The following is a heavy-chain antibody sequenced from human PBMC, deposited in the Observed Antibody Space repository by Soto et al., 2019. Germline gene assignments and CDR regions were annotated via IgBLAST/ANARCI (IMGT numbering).Heavy chain of an antibody. Sequence: QVQLVESGGGVVQPGRSLRLSCAASGFTFSSYAMHWVRQAPGKGLEWVAVISYDGSNKYYADSVKGRFTISRDNSKNTLYLQMNSLRAEDTAVYYCARDPDYAFWGHFDYWGQGTLVTVSS. J-gene: IGHJ4*02. CDR2: ISYDGSNK. CDR1: GFTFSSYA. V-gene: IGHV3-30-3*01. CDR3: ARDPDYAFWGHFDY. D-gene: IGHD3-3*01.